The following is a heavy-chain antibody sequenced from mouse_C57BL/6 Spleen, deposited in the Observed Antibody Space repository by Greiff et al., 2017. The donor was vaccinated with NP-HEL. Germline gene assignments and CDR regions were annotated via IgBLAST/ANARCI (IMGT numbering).Heavy chain of an antibody. Sequence: VKLKQSGPGLVAPSQSLSITCTVSGFSLTSYGVDWVRQSPGKGLEWLGVIWGVGSTNYNSALKSRLSISKDNSKSQVFLKMNSLQTDDTAMYDCARVYYDYDYYAMDYWGQGTSVTVSS. V-gene: IGHV2-6*01. CDR1: GFSLTSYG. J-gene: IGHJ4*01. CDR2: IWGVGST. D-gene: IGHD2-4*01. CDR3: ARVYYDYDYYAMDY.